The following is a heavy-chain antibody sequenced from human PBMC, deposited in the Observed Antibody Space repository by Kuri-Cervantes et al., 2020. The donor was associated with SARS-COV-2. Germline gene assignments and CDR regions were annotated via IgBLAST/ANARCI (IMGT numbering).Heavy chain of an antibody. CDR1: GYTFTSYD. J-gene: IGHJ3*02. CDR3: ARGNTADAFDI. CDR2: MNPNSGNT. D-gene: IGHD5-18*01. Sequence: ASVKVSCKASGYTFTSYDINWVRQATGQGLEWMGWMNPNSGNTGYAQKLQGRVTMTTDTSTSTAYMELSSLRSEDTAVYYCARGNTADAFDIWGQGTMVTVSS. V-gene: IGHV1-8*02.